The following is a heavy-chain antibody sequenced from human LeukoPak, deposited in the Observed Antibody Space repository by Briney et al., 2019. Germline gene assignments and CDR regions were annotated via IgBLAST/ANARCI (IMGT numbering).Heavy chain of an antibody. Sequence: SETLSLTCGVSGTSFTSYYWSWIRQTPGKGLEWIGEVNHSGYTNMNPSLKSRVTISVDTSKNQFSLMMTSVTAADTAVYYCAKSGHSHYYTPGDFSWGQGTLVTVSS. V-gene: IGHV4-34*01. D-gene: IGHD3-3*01. CDR2: VNHSGYT. CDR1: GTSFTSYY. CDR3: AKSGHSHYYTPGDFS. J-gene: IGHJ5*02.